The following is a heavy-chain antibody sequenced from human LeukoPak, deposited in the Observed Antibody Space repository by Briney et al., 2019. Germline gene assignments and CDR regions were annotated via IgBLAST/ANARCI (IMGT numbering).Heavy chain of an antibody. Sequence: GSLRLSCAASGFTFSNYAMSWIRQPPGKGLEWIGYIYYTGSTYYNPSLKSRVTISADTSKNQFSLRLTSVTAADTAVYYCAREGSGSYGFDYWGQGTLVTVSS. D-gene: IGHD3-10*01. CDR2: IYYTGST. CDR1: GFTFSNYA. CDR3: AREGSGSYGFDY. J-gene: IGHJ4*02. V-gene: IGHV4-59*01.